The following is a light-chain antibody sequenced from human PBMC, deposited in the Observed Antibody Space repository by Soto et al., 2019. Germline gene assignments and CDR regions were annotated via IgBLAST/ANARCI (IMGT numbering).Light chain of an antibody. J-gene: IGKJ1*01. CDR3: QQRSNWPRT. V-gene: IGKV3-11*01. Sequence: ILLTQYPVTLSLSPGERATLSYRASQNIRSYLIWYQQKPGQAPRLLMYDVSNRATGIPARFSGSGSGTDFTLTISSLEPEDLAVYYCQQRSNWPRTFGQGTKVEIK. CDR1: QNIRSY. CDR2: DVS.